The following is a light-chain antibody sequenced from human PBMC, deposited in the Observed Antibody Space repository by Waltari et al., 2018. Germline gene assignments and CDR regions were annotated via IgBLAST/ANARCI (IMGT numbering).Light chain of an antibody. CDR3: QQDYSTPPLT. CDR2: WAS. J-gene: IGKJ4*01. V-gene: IGKV4-1*01. Sequence: DIVMTQSPDALSVSLGERATVNCKSSRSLFYSPNNKTYLSWYQQKAGQPPKLPIYWASVRVSGVPDRFSGSGSGTDFTLTINNLRAEDVAVYYCQQDYSTPPLTFGGGTQVQI. CDR1: RSLFYSPNNKTY.